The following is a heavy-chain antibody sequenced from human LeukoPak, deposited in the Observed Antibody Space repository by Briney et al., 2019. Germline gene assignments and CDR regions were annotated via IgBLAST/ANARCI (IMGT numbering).Heavy chain of an antibody. CDR3: ARDRNYGDNQSYYFDY. Sequence: GGSRRLSCAAPGLTARSTYMTWARQPPGKGLEGAPVIYRDGSTYYADSVKGRFTISRDDSKNTVYLQMSSLRADDTAVYYCARDRNYGDNQSYYFDYWGQGTLVTVSS. V-gene: IGHV3-53*01. D-gene: IGHD4-17*01. CDR2: IYRDGST. CDR1: GLTARSTY. J-gene: IGHJ4*02.